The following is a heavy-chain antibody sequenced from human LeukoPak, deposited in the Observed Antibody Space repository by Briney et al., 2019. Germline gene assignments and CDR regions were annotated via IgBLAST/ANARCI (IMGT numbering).Heavy chain of an antibody. J-gene: IGHJ4*02. CDR2: ISWNSGSI. V-gene: IGHV3-9*01. Sequence: GGSLRLSCAAFGFTFDDYAMHWVRQAPGKGLEWVSGISWNSGSIGYADSVEGRFTISRDNAKNSLYLQMNSLRAEDTALYYCAKGYCSSTSCAGHHWGQGTLVTVSS. CDR1: GFTFDDYA. D-gene: IGHD2-2*01. CDR3: AKGYCSSTSCAGHH.